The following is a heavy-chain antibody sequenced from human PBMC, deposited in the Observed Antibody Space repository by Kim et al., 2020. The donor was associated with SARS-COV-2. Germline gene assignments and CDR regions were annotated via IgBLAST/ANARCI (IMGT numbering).Heavy chain of an antibody. D-gene: IGHD2-15*01. J-gene: IGHJ4*02. V-gene: IGHV3-43*02. Sequence: GGSLRLSCAASGFTFDDYAMHWVRQAPGKGLEWVSLISGDGGSTYYADSVKGRFTISRDNSKNSLYLQMNSLRTEDTALYYCAKGYCSGGSCYPDYWGQGTLVTVSS. CDR2: ISGDGGST. CDR1: GFTFDDYA. CDR3: AKGYCSGGSCYPDY.